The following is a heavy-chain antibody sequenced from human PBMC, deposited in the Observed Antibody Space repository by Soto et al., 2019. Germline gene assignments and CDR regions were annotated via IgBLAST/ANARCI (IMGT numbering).Heavy chain of an antibody. D-gene: IGHD6-13*01. CDR1: GFTFSSYA. CDR2: ISGSGGST. Sequence: GGSLRLSCAASGFTFSSYAMSWVRQAPGKGLEWVSAISGSGGSTYYADSVKGRFTISRDNSKNTLYLQMNSLRAEDTAVYYCAKDGGGSGGSSWYYYYYYYMDVWGKGTTVTVSS. V-gene: IGHV3-23*01. J-gene: IGHJ6*03. CDR3: AKDGGGSGGSSWYYYYYYYMDV.